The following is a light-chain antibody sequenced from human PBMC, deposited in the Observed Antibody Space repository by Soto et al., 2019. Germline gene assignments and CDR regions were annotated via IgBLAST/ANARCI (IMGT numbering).Light chain of an antibody. CDR3: EQYGRSPRT. CDR1: QSVPAKY. V-gene: IGKV3-20*01. J-gene: IGKJ1*01. CDR2: AAA. Sequence: EIVLTQSPGTLSLSPGERATLSCWASQSVPAKYIAWFQQKPGQAPSLLIYAAANRATGVPDRFSGSGSGTDFTLTISRLELEDFAVYYCEQYGRSPRTFGQGTKVEIK.